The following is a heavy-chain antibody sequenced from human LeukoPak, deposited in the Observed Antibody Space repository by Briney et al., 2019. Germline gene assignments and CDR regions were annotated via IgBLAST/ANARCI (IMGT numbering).Heavy chain of an antibody. Sequence: PGGSLRLSCVGSGFIFGKYAMTWVRQAPGKGLEWVSTISGGGDSTWNADSVKGRFTVSRDNSKNTLYLQMNSLTAEDTAVYYFAKYREYHFDFWAQGTLVIVSS. CDR3: AKYREYHFDF. CDR1: GFIFGKYA. J-gene: IGHJ4*02. CDR2: ISGGGDST. D-gene: IGHD2/OR15-2a*01. V-gene: IGHV3-23*01.